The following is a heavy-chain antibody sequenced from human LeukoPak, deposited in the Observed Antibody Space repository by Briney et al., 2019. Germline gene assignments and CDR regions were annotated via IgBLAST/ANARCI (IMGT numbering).Heavy chain of an antibody. D-gene: IGHD1-26*01. V-gene: IGHV3-33*06. Sequence: GGSLRLSCAASGFTFSNYDMHWVRQAPCKGLEWVAVIWYDGSNKYYADSVKGRFTLSRDNSKNTLYLQMNSLGAEDTAVYYCAKRNSGNYFDDWGQGSLVTVSS. CDR3: AKRNSGNYFDD. CDR2: IWYDGSNK. J-gene: IGHJ4*02. CDR1: GFTFSNYD.